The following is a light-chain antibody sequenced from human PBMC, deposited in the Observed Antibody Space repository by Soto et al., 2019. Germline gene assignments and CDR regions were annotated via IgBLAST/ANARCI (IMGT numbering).Light chain of an antibody. CDR1: QSITSW. CDR2: KAS. CDR3: QHYNSYPWT. V-gene: IGKV1-5*03. Sequence: DIQMTQSPSTLSASVGDRVTITCRASQSITSWLAWYQQKSGKAPKLLIHKASSLESGVPSRFSGSESGTEFSLTISSLHPDDFANYYCQHYNSYPWTFGQGTMVEIK. J-gene: IGKJ1*01.